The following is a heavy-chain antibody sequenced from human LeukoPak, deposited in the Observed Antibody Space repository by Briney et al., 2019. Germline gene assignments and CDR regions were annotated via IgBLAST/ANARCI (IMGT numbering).Heavy chain of an antibody. V-gene: IGHV4-59*08. CDR3: ARTLGYRSGGSCYRWFDP. CDR2: IIYSGST. J-gene: IGHJ5*02. CDR1: GGSISSYY. D-gene: IGHD2-15*01. Sequence: PSETLSLTCTVSGGSISSYYWSWIRQPPGKGLEWIGYIIYSGSTNYNPSLKSRVTISVGTSKHQFSLKLSSVTAADTAVYYCARTLGYRSGGSCYRWFDPWGQGTLVTVSS.